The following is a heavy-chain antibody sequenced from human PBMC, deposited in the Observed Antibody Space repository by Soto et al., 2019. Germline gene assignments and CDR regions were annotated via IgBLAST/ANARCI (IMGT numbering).Heavy chain of an antibody. Sequence: EVQLVESGGGLVQPGGSLRLSCAASGFTFSSYWMHWVRQAPGKGLVWVSRINSDGSSTSYADSVKGRFTISRDNAKNTLYLQMNSLRAEDTAVYYCARGDWNHDREGKFDYCGQGTLVTVSS. V-gene: IGHV3-74*01. CDR2: INSDGSST. CDR1: GFTFSSYW. CDR3: ARGDWNHDREGKFDY. D-gene: IGHD1-1*01. J-gene: IGHJ4*02.